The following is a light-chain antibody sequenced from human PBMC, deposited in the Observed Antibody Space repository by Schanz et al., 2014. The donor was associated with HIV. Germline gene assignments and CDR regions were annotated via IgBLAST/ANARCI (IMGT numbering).Light chain of an antibody. V-gene: IGKV1-33*01. Sequence: DIQMTQSPSSLSASVGDRVTITCRASQSISSYLNWYQQKPGKAPKLLIYDASNLETGVPSRFSGSGSGTSFTLTITSLQPDDFATYYCQQCVTYPYTFGQGTKLDIK. CDR3: QQCVTYPYT. CDR1: QSISSY. CDR2: DAS. J-gene: IGKJ2*01.